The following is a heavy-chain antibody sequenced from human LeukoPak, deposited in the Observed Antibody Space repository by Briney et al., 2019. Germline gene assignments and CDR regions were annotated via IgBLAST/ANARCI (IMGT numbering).Heavy chain of an antibody. CDR2: IFPGDSDT. CDR3: ARQEELGYCSSTSCYGYFDY. D-gene: IGHD2-2*01. J-gene: IGHJ4*02. CDR1: GYSFTTYW. Sequence: GESLKISCKVSGYSFTTYWIGWVRQMPGKGLEWMGIIFPGDSDTRYSPSFQGQVTISVDKSITTAYLQWSSLKASDTAMYYCARQEELGYCSSTSCYGYFDYWGQGTLVTVSS. V-gene: IGHV5-51*01.